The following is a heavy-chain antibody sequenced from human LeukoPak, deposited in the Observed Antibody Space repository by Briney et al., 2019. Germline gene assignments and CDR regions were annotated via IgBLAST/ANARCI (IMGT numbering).Heavy chain of an antibody. V-gene: IGHV3-7*01. D-gene: IGHD1-26*01. J-gene: IGHJ4*02. CDR3: ARDGMRGGDFDY. CDR2: IKQDGSEK. CDR1: GFTFSSYG. Sequence: PGGSLRLSCAASGFTFSSYGMHWVRQAPGKGLEWVANIKQDGSEKYYVDSVRGRFTISRDNAKNSLYLQMNSLRAEDTAVYYCARDGMRGGDFDYWGQGTLVTVSS.